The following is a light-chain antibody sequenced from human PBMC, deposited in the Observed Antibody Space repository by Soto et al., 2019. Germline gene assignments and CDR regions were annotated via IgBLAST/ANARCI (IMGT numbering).Light chain of an antibody. CDR1: SSNIGSNT. V-gene: IGLV1-44*01. J-gene: IGLJ2*01. Sequence: QPVLTQPPSASGTPGQRVTISCSGSSSNIGSNTVNWYQQLPGTAPKLLIYSNNQRPSGVPDRFSGSKSGTSASLAISGLQSEDEADYYCAAWDDSLMHVVFGGGTQLTVL. CDR2: SNN. CDR3: AAWDDSLMHVV.